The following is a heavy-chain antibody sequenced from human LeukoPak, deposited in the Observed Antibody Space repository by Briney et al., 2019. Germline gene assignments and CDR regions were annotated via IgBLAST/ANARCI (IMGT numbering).Heavy chain of an antibody. D-gene: IGHD4-23*01. Sequence: ASVKVSCKASGYTFTGYYMHWVRQAPGQGLEWMGIINPSGGSTSYAQKFQGRVTMTRDMSTSTGYMELSSLRSEDTAVYYCARGRMTTVLTPGYYYYYMDVWGKGTTVTVSS. CDR1: GYTFTGYY. J-gene: IGHJ6*03. CDR2: INPSGGST. CDR3: ARGRMTTVLTPGYYYYYMDV. V-gene: IGHV1-46*01.